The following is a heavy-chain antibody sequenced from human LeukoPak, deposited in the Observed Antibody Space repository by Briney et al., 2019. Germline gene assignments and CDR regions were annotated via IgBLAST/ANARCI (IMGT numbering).Heavy chain of an antibody. CDR1: GYTFTSYY. J-gene: IGHJ4*02. V-gene: IGHV1-46*01. D-gene: IGHD3-3*01. Sequence: ASVKVSCKASGYTFTSYYMHWVRQAPGQGLEWMGIINPSGGSTTYAQKFQGRVTMTRDTSISTAYMELSRLRSDDTAVYYCARAHPVLRFLEWLSYWGQGTLVTVSS. CDR3: ARAHPVLRFLEWLSY. CDR2: INPSGGST.